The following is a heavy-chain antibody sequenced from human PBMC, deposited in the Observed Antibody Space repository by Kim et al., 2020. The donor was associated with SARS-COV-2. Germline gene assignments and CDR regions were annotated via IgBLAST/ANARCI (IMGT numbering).Heavy chain of an antibody. Sequence: SQTLSLTCAVYGGSFSGYYWSWIRQPPGKGLEWIGEINHSGSTNYNPSLKSRVTISVDTSKNQFSLKLSSVTAADTAVYYCARGTDNYYDSSGYYLPLFD. CDR1: GGSFSGYY. D-gene: IGHD3-22*01. CDR2: INHSGST. J-gene: IGHJ4*01. CDR3: ARGTDNYYDSSGYYLPLFD. V-gene: IGHV4-34*01.